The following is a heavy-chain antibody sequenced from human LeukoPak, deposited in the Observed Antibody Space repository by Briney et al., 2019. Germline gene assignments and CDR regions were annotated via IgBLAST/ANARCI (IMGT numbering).Heavy chain of an antibody. CDR3: ARDVSAGADY. V-gene: IGHV6-1*01. CDR1: GDSVSSNIAA. D-gene: IGHD6-13*01. CDR2: TYYRSKWTF. Sequence: QTLSLTCAISGDSVSSNIAAWNWFRQSPSRGLEWLGRTYYRSKWTFEYAVSVRGRISFNPDTSKNQVSLHLTSVTPEDTALYYCARDVSAGADYWGQGTLVTVSS. J-gene: IGHJ4*02.